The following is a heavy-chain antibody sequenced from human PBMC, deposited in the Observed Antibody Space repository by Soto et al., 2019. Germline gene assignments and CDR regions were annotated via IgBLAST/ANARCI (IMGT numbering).Heavy chain of an antibody. Sequence: SVRVSCKASGGTFSSYAISWVRQAPGQGLEWMGGIIPIFGTANYAQKFQGRVTITADESTSTAYMELSSLRSEDTAVYYCARRNRGGWYYFDYWGQGTLVTVSS. CDR2: IIPIFGTA. J-gene: IGHJ4*02. V-gene: IGHV1-69*13. D-gene: IGHD3-16*01. CDR1: GGTFSSYA. CDR3: ARRNRGGWYYFDY.